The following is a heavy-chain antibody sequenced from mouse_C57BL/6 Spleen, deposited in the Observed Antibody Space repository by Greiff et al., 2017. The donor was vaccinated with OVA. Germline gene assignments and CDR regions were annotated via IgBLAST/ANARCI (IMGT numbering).Heavy chain of an antibody. CDR1: GFTFSSYG. V-gene: IGHV5-6*01. Sequence: EVQVVESGGDLVKPGGSLKLSCAASGFTFSSYGMSWVRQTPDKRLEWVATISSGGSYTYYPDSVKGRFTISRDNAKNTLYMRMSSLKSEDTAMYYCAKQGGMVNDFGYWGKGTTVTVSS. D-gene: IGHD2-2*01. J-gene: IGHJ2*01. CDR3: AKQGGMVNDFGY. CDR2: ISSGGSYT.